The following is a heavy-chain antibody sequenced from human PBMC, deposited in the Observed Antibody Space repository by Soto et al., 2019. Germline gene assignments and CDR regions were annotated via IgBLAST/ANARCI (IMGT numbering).Heavy chain of an antibody. D-gene: IGHD2-2*01. Sequence: PSETLSLTCTVSGGSISSSSYYWGWIRQPPGKGLEWIGSIYYSGSTYYNPSLKSRATISVDTSKNQFSLKLSSVTAADTAVYYCARARRYCSSTSCPDAGMDVWGQGTTVTVSS. CDR3: ARARRYCSSTSCPDAGMDV. J-gene: IGHJ6*02. V-gene: IGHV4-39*01. CDR1: GGSISSSSYY. CDR2: IYYSGST.